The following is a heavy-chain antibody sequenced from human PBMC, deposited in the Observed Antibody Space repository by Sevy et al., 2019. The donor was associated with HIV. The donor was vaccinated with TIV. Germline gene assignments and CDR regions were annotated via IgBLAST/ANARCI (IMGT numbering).Heavy chain of an antibody. Sequence: GGSLRLSCAAFGFTFSRFGMTWVRQVPGKGLEWVSTVSGVVIPHTTQTTYYADSVKGRFTISRDNSKDSLFLQMNSLRADDTAVYFCAKGRQLVSGRFGTYFDSWGQGILVTVSS. CDR1: GFTFSRFG. J-gene: IGHJ4*02. V-gene: IGHV3-23*01. CDR2: VSGVVIPHTTQTT. CDR3: AKGRQLVSGRFGTYFDS. D-gene: IGHD6-13*01.